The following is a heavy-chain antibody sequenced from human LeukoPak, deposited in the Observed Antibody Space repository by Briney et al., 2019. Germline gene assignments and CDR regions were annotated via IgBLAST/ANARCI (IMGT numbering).Heavy chain of an antibody. CDR2: ISYDGSNK. V-gene: IGHV3-30*03. J-gene: IGHJ4*02. D-gene: IGHD1-26*01. CDR1: GVTFSNYA. Sequence: PGGSLRLSCAVSGVTFSNYAIHWVRQAPGKGLEWVAVISYDGSNKYYADSVKGRFTISRDNAKNTPYLQMNSLRAEDTAVYYFAVGANPGAFDYWGQGTLVTVSS. CDR3: AVGANPGAFDY.